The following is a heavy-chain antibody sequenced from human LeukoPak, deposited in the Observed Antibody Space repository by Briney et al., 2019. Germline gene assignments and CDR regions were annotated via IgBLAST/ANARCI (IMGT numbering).Heavy chain of an antibody. Sequence: SGTLSLTCTVSGGALSSYYWSWIRQPPREGVEWVGYIYYSGSTNYNPSLKSRVTISVDTSKNQCSLKLSSVTAADTAVYYCARRIAAADLVLDIWGQGTGVSVFS. V-gene: IGHV4-59*08. J-gene: IGHJ3*02. D-gene: IGHD6-13*01. CDR2: IYYSGST. CDR1: GGALSSYY. CDR3: ARRIAAADLVLDI.